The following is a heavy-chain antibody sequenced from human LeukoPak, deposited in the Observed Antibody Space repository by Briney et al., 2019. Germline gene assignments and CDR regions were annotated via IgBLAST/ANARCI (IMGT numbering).Heavy chain of an antibody. Sequence: PGRSLRLSCAASGFIFSNYGMHWVRQAPGKGLEWVAVIWYDGSNKYYADSVKGRFTVSRDNSKNTLYLQMNSLRAEDTAVYHCARDLNILTGYYNSAFDIWGQGTMVTVSS. CDR3: ARDLNILTGYYNSAFDI. CDR1: GFIFSNYG. V-gene: IGHV3-33*01. D-gene: IGHD3-9*01. CDR2: IWYDGSNK. J-gene: IGHJ3*02.